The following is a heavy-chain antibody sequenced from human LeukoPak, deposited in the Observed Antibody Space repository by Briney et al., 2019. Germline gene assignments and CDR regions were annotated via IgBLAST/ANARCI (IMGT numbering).Heavy chain of an antibody. J-gene: IGHJ4*02. V-gene: IGHV3-23*01. CDR3: ARDRSYSGYDSVSFRFQAH. CDR2: ISGSGGST. Sequence: PGGSLRLSCAASGFTFSSYAMSWVRQAPGKGLEWVSAISGSGGSTYYADSVKGRFTISRDNSKNTLYLQMNSLRAEDTAVYYCARDRSYSGYDSVSFRFQAHWGQGTLVTVSS. D-gene: IGHD5-12*01. CDR1: GFTFSSYA.